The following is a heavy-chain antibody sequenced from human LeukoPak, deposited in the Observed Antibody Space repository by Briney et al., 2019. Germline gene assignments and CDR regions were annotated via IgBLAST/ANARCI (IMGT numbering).Heavy chain of an antibody. Sequence: SQTLPLTCAISGDSVSSNSAAWNWIRQSPSRGLEWLGRTYYRSKWYNDYAVSVKSRITINPDTSKNQFSLQLNSVTPEDTAVYYCARDLRYSSSWYAPYYYGMDVWGQGTTVTVSS. D-gene: IGHD6-13*01. CDR2: TYYRSKWYN. CDR3: ARDLRYSSSWYAPYYYGMDV. V-gene: IGHV6-1*01. CDR1: GDSVSSNSAA. J-gene: IGHJ6*02.